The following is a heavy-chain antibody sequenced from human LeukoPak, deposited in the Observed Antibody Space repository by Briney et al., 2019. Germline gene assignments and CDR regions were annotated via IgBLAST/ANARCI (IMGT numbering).Heavy chain of an antibody. D-gene: IGHD4-23*01. CDR1: GGTFSSYA. Sequence: SVTVSCTASGGTFSSYAISWVRQAPGQGLEWMGRIIPILGIANYAQKFQGRVTITADKSTSTAYMELSSLRSEDTAVYYCARSGGYYYYYGMDVWGQGTTVTVSS. CDR2: IIPILGIA. V-gene: IGHV1-69*04. J-gene: IGHJ6*02. CDR3: ARSGGYYYYYGMDV.